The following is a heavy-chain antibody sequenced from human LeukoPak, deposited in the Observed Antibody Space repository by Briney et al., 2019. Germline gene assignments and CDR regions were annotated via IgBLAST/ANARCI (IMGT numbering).Heavy chain of an antibody. CDR2: ISSRSDTI. J-gene: IGHJ5*02. CDR1: GFTFSYFA. CDR3: ARILRWFDP. D-gene: IGHD3-9*01. Sequence: PGGSLSLSCAASGFTFSYFAMTWVRQTPGKGLECISYISSRSDTIYYADSVKGRFTISRDNAQNSLFLQMSSLRAEDTAVYYCARILRWFDPWGQGTLVTVSS. V-gene: IGHV3-48*04.